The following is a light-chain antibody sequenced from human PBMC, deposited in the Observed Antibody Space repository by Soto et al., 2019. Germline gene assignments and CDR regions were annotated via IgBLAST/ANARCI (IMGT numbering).Light chain of an antibody. CDR2: DAS. CDR3: QERGNLPQ. CDR1: QSISNY. Sequence: EIVLTQSPATLSLSPRETATLSCRASQSISNYLAWYQHKPGQAPRLLIFDASNRATGIPARFSGSGSGTDFTLTISGLEPEDFAIYYCQERGNLPQFGHGTRLEIK. J-gene: IGKJ5*01. V-gene: IGKV3-11*01.